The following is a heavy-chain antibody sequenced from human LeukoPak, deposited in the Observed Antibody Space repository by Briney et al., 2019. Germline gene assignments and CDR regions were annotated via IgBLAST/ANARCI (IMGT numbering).Heavy chain of an antibody. J-gene: IGHJ6*02. CDR3: ARDSGLRRWELSTIYNYGMDV. D-gene: IGHD1-26*01. V-gene: IGHV4-59*01. CDR2: IYHSGST. CDR1: GGSIRNYY. Sequence: SETLSLTCTVSGGSIRNYYWSWIRQPPGKQLEWIGYIYHSGSTNYNPFLKSRVTISVDTSKDQFSLKLTSVTAADTAVYFCARDSGLRRWELSTIYNYGMDVWGQGTTVTVSS.